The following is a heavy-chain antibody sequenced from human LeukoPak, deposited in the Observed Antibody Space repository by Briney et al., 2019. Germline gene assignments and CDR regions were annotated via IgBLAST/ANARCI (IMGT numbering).Heavy chain of an antibody. Sequence: GGSLRLSCAASGFTFSSYSMNWVRQAPGKGLEWVSYISSSSSTIYYADSVKGRFTISRDNAKNTLYLQMNSLRAEDTAVYYCATDFRWDPTEVVVDAFDIWGQGTMVTVSS. CDR3: ATDFRWDPTEVVVDAFDI. CDR2: ISSSSSTI. V-gene: IGHV3-48*01. J-gene: IGHJ3*02. D-gene: IGHD1-26*01. CDR1: GFTFSSYS.